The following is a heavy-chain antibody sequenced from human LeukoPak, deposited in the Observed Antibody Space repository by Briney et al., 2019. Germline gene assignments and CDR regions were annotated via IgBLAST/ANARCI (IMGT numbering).Heavy chain of an antibody. CDR2: IIPILGIA. J-gene: IGHJ4*02. D-gene: IGHD5-18*01. CDR3: ARDGQRGYSYGPLDY. Sequence: ASVKVSCKASGGTFSSYAIRWVRQAPGQGLEWMGRIIPILGIANYAQKFQGRVTITADKSTSTAYMELSSLRSEDTAVYYCARDGQRGYSYGPLDYWGQGTLVTVSS. CDR1: GGTFSSYA. V-gene: IGHV1-69*04.